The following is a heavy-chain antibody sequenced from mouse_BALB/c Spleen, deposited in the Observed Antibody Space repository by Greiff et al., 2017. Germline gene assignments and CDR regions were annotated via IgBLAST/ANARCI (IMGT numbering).Heavy chain of an antibody. CDR2: ISSGSSTI. D-gene: IGHD1-1*01. Sequence: EVQLVESGGGLVQPGGSRKLSCAASGFTFSSFGMHWVRQAPEKGLEWVAYISSGSSTIYYADTVKGRFTISRDNPKNTLFLQMTSLRSEDTAMYYCARSNPLAYAMDYWGQGTSVTVSS. J-gene: IGHJ4*01. V-gene: IGHV5-17*02. CDR3: ARSNPLAYAMDY. CDR1: GFTFSSFG.